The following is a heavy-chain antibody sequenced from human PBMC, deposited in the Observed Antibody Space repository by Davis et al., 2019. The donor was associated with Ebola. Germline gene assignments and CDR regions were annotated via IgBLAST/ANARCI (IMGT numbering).Heavy chain of an antibody. Sequence: SETLSLTCAFYGGSFTYYYWSWVRQSPGKGLEWIGEIYHGGITNYNPSLKSRVTISMDKSKNQFALNLSLVTAADTAVYYCARDSYNGDYITWFDSWGQGILVTVSS. J-gene: IGHJ5*01. CDR1: GGSFTYYY. CDR2: IYHGGIT. D-gene: IGHD4-17*01. CDR3: ARDSYNGDYITWFDS. V-gene: IGHV4-34*01.